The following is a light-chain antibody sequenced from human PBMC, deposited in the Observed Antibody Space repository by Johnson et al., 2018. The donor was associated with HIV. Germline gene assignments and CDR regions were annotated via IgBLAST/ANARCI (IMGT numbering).Light chain of an antibody. J-gene: IGLJ1*01. Sequence: QPVLTQPPSVSAAPGQKVTISCSGSSSNIGNNYVSWYQQVPGTAPKLLIYENDRRPSGIPDRFSASKSGTSATLAITGLQTGDEADYYCGTWISTGSVFGSGTKVTVL. CDR2: END. CDR1: SSNIGNNY. V-gene: IGLV1-51*01. CDR3: GTWISTGSV.